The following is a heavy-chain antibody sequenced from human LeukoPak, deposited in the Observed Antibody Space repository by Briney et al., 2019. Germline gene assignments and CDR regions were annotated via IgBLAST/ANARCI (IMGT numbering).Heavy chain of an antibody. J-gene: IGHJ4*02. D-gene: IGHD3-22*01. CDR1: GFSFSSYA. V-gene: IGHV3-23*01. Sequence: GGSLRLSRAASGFSFSSYAMSWVRQAPGKGLEWVSTISGSGDTTYYADSVKGRFTVSRDNSKNTLYLQMNSLRAEDTAIYYCAKDGRVSYYYDIFYFDYWGQGTLVTVSS. CDR2: ISGSGDTT. CDR3: AKDGRVSYYYDIFYFDY.